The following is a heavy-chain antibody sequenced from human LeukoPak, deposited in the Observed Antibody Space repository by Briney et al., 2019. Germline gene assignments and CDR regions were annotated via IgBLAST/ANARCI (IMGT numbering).Heavy chain of an antibody. Sequence: GGSLTLSCAASGFTFSSYSMNWVRQAPGEGLEWVSSISSSSSYIYYADSVKGRFTISRDNAKNSLYLQMNSLRAEDTAVYYCARDYGSGPDYWGQGTLVTVSS. CDR1: GFTFSSYS. J-gene: IGHJ4*02. D-gene: IGHD2-15*01. V-gene: IGHV3-21*01. CDR3: ARDYGSGPDY. CDR2: ISSSSSYI.